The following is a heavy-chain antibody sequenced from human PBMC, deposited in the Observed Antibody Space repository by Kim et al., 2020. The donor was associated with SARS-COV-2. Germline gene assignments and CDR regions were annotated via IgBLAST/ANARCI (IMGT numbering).Heavy chain of an antibody. CDR1: GFSFLSHW. CDR3: ARHGFNYALDV. V-gene: IGHV3-7*01. J-gene: IGHJ6*02. Sequence: GGSLRLSCAASGFSFLSHWMSWVRQSPGKGREWVANIKPDGSAEDYVDFVKGRFTVSRDNPKNSLYLQMNSLRVEDTAVYYCARHGFNYALDVWGQGTTVIVSS. D-gene: IGHD6-25*01. CDR2: IKPDGSAE.